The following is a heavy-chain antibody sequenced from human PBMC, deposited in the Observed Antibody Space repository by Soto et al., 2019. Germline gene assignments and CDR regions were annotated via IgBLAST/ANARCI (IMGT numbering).Heavy chain of an antibody. CDR1: GYSFTDYH. CDR3: ARASTTNCSPGVFSYILNHDMDV. D-gene: IGHD1-1*01. Sequence: AAVKVSCKASGYSFTDYHIHWVRQAPGQGLEWLGRINPKSGGTSTAQKFQGWVTMTTDTSISTASMELTRLTSDDTAIYYCARASTTNCSPGVFSYILNHDMDVGCNGTTVTVSS. V-gene: IGHV1-2*04. J-gene: IGHJ6*04. CDR2: INPKSGGT.